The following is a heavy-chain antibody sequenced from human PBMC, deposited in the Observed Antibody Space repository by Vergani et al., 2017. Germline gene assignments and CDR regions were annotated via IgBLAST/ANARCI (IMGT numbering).Heavy chain of an antibody. CDR3: ARDSPGIVVFDY. Sequence: EVQLVESGGGLVQPGGSLRLSCAASGFTFSSYDMHWVRQATGKGLEWVSAIGTAGDTYYPGSVKGRFTISRENAKNSLYLQMNSLRAEDTAVYYCARDSPGIVVFDYWGQGTLVTVSS. CDR2: IGTAGDT. J-gene: IGHJ4*02. V-gene: IGHV3-13*04. CDR1: GFTFSSYD. D-gene: IGHD1-26*01.